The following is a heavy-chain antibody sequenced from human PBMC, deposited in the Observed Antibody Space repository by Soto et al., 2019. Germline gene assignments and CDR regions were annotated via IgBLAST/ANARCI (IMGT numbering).Heavy chain of an antibody. CDR1: GYTFPCYP. J-gene: IGHJ4*02. Sequence: APVNISCPTLGYTFPCYPLSCWRHTHGPPHELMGWMNPNSGNTGYAQKFQGRVTFTRDTSAGTVYMQLSSLTSEDTAVYYCARDDSGFSGSHYIDYFNYWGQGALVTVSS. V-gene: IGHV1-8*03. CDR2: MNPNSGNT. CDR3: ARDDSGFSGSHYIDYFNY. D-gene: IGHD1-26*01.